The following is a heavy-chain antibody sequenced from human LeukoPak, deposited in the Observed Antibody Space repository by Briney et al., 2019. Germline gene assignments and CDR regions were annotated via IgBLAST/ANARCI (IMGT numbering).Heavy chain of an antibody. J-gene: IGHJ4*02. Sequence: GGSLRLSCAASGFTFSSYSMNWVRQAPGKGLEWVSSISSSSSYIYYADSVKGRFTISRDNAKNSLYLQMNSLRAEDTAVYYCARDRVYDSSGYYYGSPVDYWGQGTLVTVSS. D-gene: IGHD3-22*01. CDR1: GFTFSSYS. CDR2: ISSSSSYI. CDR3: ARDRVYDSSGYYYGSPVDY. V-gene: IGHV3-21*01.